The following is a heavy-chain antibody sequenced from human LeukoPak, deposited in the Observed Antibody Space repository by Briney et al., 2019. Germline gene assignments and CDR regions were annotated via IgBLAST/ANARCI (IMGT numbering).Heavy chain of an antibody. CDR3: ATLGLNIVGSTTDFDY. Sequence: ASVKVSCKASGYTFTDYYMQWVRQAPGQGLEWMAWINPNSGGTSYAQKFRDRVTMTRDTSISTAYMELSRLTSDDTAVYYCATLGLNIVGSTTDFDYWGQGTLVTVSS. V-gene: IGHV1-2*02. CDR1: GYTFTDYY. D-gene: IGHD1-26*01. CDR2: INPNSGGT. J-gene: IGHJ4*02.